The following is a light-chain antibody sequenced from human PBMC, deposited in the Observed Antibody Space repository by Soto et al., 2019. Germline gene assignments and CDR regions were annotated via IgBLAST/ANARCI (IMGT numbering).Light chain of an antibody. CDR2: EVT. J-gene: IGLJ1*01. CDR1: SSDVGGYDY. Sequence: QSALTQPPSASGTPGQSVTISCTGTSSDVGGYDYVSWYQQHPGKAPKLMIYEVTKRPSGVPDRCSGSKSGNTASLTVSGLQAEDEADDYCSSYAGSNNFVFGPGTKLTVL. V-gene: IGLV2-8*01. CDR3: SSYAGSNNFV.